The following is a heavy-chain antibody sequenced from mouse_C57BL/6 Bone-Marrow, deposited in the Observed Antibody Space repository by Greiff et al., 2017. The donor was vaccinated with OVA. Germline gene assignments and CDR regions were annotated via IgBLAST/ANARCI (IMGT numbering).Heavy chain of an antibody. CDR2: IHPSDSDT. D-gene: IGHD2-4*01. Sequence: QVQLQQPGAELVKPGASVKVSCKASGYTFTSYWMHWVKQRPGQGLEWIGRIHPSDSDTNYNQKFKGKATLTVDKSSSTAYMQLSSLTSEDSAVYYCAIRSHIDYDDEDLFAYWGQGTLVTVSA. J-gene: IGHJ3*01. CDR1: GYTFTSYW. V-gene: IGHV1-74*01. CDR3: AIRSHIDYDDEDLFAY.